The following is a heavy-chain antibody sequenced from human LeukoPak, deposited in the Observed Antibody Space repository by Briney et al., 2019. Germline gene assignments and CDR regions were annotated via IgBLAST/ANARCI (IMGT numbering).Heavy chain of an antibody. CDR1: GYTFTSYY. CDR2: INPSGGST. CDR3: ARDPWDYDSSGYYYDC. J-gene: IGHJ4*02. Sequence: ASVKVSCKASGYTFTSYYIDWVRQSPGQGLEWMGVINPSGGSTRYAQKFQGRVTMTRDTSTSTVYMELSSLTSEDTAVYYCARDPWDYDSSGYYYDCWGQGTLVTVSS. V-gene: IGHV1-46*01. D-gene: IGHD3-22*01.